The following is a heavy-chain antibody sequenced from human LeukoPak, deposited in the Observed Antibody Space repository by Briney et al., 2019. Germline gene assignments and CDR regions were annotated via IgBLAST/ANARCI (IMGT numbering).Heavy chain of an antibody. CDR1: GFTFSSYE. CDR3: ARDLRHTVVRPYYFDY. CDR2: ISYDGSNK. J-gene: IGHJ4*02. V-gene: IGHV3-30*04. Sequence: PGGSLRLSCAASGFTFSSYEMNWVRQAPGKGLEWVAVISYDGSNKYYADSVKGRFTISRDNSKNTLYLQMNSLRAEDTAVYYCARDLRHTVVRPYYFDYWGQGTLVTVSS. D-gene: IGHD4-23*01.